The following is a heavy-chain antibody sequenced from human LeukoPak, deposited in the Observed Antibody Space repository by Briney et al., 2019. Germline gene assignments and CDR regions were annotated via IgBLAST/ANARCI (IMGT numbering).Heavy chain of an antibody. V-gene: IGHV4-4*09. Sequence: PSETLSLTCTVSGGSISSYYWSWIRQPPGKGLGWIGYIYTSGSTNYNPSLKSRVTISVDTSKNQFSLKLSSVTAADTAVYYCARHEGYSYFDYWGQGTLVTVSS. D-gene: IGHD5-18*01. CDR1: GGSISSYY. CDR2: IYTSGST. CDR3: ARHEGYSYFDY. J-gene: IGHJ4*02.